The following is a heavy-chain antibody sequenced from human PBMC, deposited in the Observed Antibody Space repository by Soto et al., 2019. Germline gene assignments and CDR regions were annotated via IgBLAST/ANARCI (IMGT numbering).Heavy chain of an antibody. V-gene: IGHV1-69*06. CDR2: IIPMFGTA. J-gene: IGHJ6*02. Sequence: QVQLVQSGSEVKKPGSSVKVSCKASGGTFSGNAFSWVRQAPGQGLEWVGGIIPMFGTANYAQKFQDRVTFTADKSTNIVYMEVSSLRSEDTAVYYCAKGPPPYYAMDVWGQGTAVTVAS. CDR3: AKGPPPYYAMDV. CDR1: GGTFSGNA.